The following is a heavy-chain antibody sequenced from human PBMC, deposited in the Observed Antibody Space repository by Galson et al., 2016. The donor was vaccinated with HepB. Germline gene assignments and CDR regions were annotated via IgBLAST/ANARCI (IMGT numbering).Heavy chain of an antibody. J-gene: IGHJ4*02. Sequence: SLRLSCAASGFSFSIYAMSWVRHAPGKGLEWVSTIGGSGNSKYYADSVKGRFTISRDNSKNTVYLQMSSLRAEDTAIYYCAKLDSIDFDYWGQGTLVTVSS. CDR2: IGGSGNSK. D-gene: IGHD2-21*01. CDR1: GFSFSIYA. V-gene: IGHV3-23*01. CDR3: AKLDSIDFDY.